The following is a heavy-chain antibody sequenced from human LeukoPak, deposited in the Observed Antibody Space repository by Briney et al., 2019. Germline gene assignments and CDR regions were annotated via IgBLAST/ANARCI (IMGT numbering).Heavy chain of an antibody. CDR2: ISSSGST. CDR3: ARLVGGTYFDY. V-gene: IGHV4-61*02. Sequence: SQTLSLTCTVSGDSISSGDYYWSWIRQPAGKGLEWIGRISSSGSTYYNPSLKSRVTISVDTSKNQFSLKLSSVTAADTAVYYCARLVGGTYFDYWGQGTLVTVSS. J-gene: IGHJ4*02. CDR1: GDSISSGDYY. D-gene: IGHD1-1*01.